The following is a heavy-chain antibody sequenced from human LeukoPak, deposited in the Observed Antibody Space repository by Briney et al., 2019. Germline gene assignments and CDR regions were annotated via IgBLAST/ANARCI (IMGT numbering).Heavy chain of an antibody. CDR1: GYSISSGYY. Sequence: SETLSLTCTVSGYSISSGYYWGWIRQPPGKGLEWIGSIYHSRSTYYNPSLKSRVTISVDTSKNQFSLKLSPVTAADTAVYYCARVSPNPKFDYWGQGTLVTVSS. CDR3: ARVSPNPKFDY. D-gene: IGHD1-14*01. CDR2: IYHSRST. V-gene: IGHV4-38-2*02. J-gene: IGHJ4*02.